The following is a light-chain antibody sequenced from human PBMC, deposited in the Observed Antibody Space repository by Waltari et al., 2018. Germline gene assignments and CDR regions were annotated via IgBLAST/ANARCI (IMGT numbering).Light chain of an antibody. J-gene: IGLJ3*02. CDR3: IPYTGSSSWV. V-gene: IGLV2-14*03. Sequence: QPPPAKDTRLIIYDVSERPAGVSNRFSGSKSGKTASLTIYGLQAGDEADYYCIPYTGSSSWVFGGGTKLTVL. CDR2: DVS.